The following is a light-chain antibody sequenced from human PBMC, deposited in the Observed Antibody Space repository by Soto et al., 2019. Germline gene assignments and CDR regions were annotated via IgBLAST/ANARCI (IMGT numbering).Light chain of an antibody. J-gene: IGKJ4*01. CDR3: QQANSFRALT. CDR1: QDISSF. V-gene: IGKV1-9*01. CDR2: AAS. Sequence: IQLTHSPSFLSASVVDRVTITFRASQDISSFLAWYQQKPGKAPKLLIFAASTLQSEVPSRFSGSGSGTDFTLTISSLQPEDFATYYCQQANSFRALTFGGGTKVDIK.